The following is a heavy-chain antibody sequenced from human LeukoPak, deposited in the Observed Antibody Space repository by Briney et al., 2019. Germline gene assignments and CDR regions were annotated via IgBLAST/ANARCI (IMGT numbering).Heavy chain of an antibody. D-gene: IGHD3-22*01. V-gene: IGHV1-18*01. CDR3: ARDRSGYYDSSGYYY. Sequence: ASVKVSCKASGYTFTSYGISWVRQAPGQGLEWMGWISAYNGNTNYAQKLQGRVTVTTDTSTSTAYMELRSLRSDDTAAYYCARDRSGYYDSSGYYYWGQGTLVTVSS. CDR1: GYTFTSYG. CDR2: ISAYNGNT. J-gene: IGHJ4*02.